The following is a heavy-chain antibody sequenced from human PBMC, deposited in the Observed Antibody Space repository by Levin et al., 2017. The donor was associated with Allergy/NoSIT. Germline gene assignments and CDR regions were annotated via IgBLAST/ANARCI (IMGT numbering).Heavy chain of an antibody. Sequence: RGESLKISCAASGFTFSNYAMYWVRQAPGKGLEWVAIISYDGINKYYVDSVKGRFTISRDNSKNTLYLQMNSLRGEDTAVYYCARDPLAAIAAAGIYSYYYYGMDVWGQGTTVTVSS. CDR1: GFTFSNYA. CDR3: ARDPLAAIAAAGIYSYYYYGMDV. J-gene: IGHJ6*02. D-gene: IGHD6-25*01. CDR2: ISYDGINK. V-gene: IGHV3-30-3*01.